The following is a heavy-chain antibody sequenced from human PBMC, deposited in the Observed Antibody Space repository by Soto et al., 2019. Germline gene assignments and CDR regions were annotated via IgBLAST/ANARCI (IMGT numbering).Heavy chain of an antibody. J-gene: IGHJ4*02. CDR3: ARRGIAVALYS. CDR2: FYYSGSN. CDR1: GGSVSSSTYY. D-gene: IGHD6-19*01. V-gene: IGHV4-39*01. Sequence: LQLQESGPGLVKPSETLSLSCTVSGGSVSSSTYYWGWIRQPPGKGLAWIGRFYYSGSNYYNPSPKTRGTITVDTSKNQFSLKLSSVTAEDTAVYYCARRGIAVALYSWGQGTLVTVSS.